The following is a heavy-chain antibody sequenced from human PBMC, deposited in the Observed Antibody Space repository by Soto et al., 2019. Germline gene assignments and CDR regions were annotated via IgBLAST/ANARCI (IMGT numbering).Heavy chain of an antibody. V-gene: IGHV4-39*01. D-gene: IGHD3-3*02. Sequence: ATRSFTCPVSGDSIISRDFYWGWLRQPAGKGLEWIGSIFDLGSSYYNPSLKSRVTMSVDTSKNQFSLRLRSVTAADTALYFCARHSLALRKNNWFDPWGQGIMVTGSS. J-gene: IGHJ5*02. CDR1: GDSIISRDFY. CDR3: ARHSLALRKNNWFDP. CDR2: IFDLGSS.